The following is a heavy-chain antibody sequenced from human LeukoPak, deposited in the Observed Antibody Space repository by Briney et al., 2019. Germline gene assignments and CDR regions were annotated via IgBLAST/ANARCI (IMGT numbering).Heavy chain of an antibody. Sequence: SVKVSCKASGGTFSSYAISWVRQAPGRGLEWMGRIIPILGIANYAQKFQGRVTITADKSTSTAYMELSSLRSEDTAVYYCARDVDTAMVAYWGQGTLVTVSS. D-gene: IGHD5-18*01. CDR2: IIPILGIA. V-gene: IGHV1-69*04. CDR1: GGTFSSYA. J-gene: IGHJ4*02. CDR3: ARDVDTAMVAY.